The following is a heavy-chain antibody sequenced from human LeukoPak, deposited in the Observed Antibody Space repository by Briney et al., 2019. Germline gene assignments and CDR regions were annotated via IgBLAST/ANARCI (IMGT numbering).Heavy chain of an antibody. V-gene: IGHV1-2*02. J-gene: IGHJ4*02. CDR1: GYSFTGYY. CDR2: INPASGAS. D-gene: IGHD3-22*01. Sequence: GASVKVSCKASGYSFTGYYVQWVRQAPGQGLEWVAWINPASGASHYAQKFQGRVTVTRDTSISTAYMELSSLRSDDTAVFYCARSISGYTLDYWGQGTLVTVPS. CDR3: ARSISGYTLDY.